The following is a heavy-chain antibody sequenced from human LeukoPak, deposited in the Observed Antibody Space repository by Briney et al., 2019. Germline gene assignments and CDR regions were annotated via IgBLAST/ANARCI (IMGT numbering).Heavy chain of an antibody. Sequence: GGSLRLSCVASGFSFGNYAMSWVRQAPGKGLQWVSQISGTGGAAWYAGFARDRFTISRDNSKKTLYLQMSGLRVEDTAMYYCVKDPRDTYGTNWFVSWGQGTLLIVSS. CDR1: GFSFGNYA. D-gene: IGHD2-21*01. J-gene: IGHJ5*01. CDR3: VKDPRDTYGTNWFVS. CDR2: ISGTGGAA. V-gene: IGHV3-23*01.